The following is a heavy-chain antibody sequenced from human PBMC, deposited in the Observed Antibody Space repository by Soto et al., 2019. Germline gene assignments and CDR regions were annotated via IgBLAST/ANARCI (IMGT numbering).Heavy chain of an antibody. J-gene: IGHJ4*02. CDR3: ARDFTGSYLGLDY. Sequence: ASVKVSCKASGYTFTSYAMHWVRQAPGQRLEWMGWINAGNGNTKYSQKFQGRVTITRDTSASTAYMELSSLRSEDTAVYHCARDFTGSYLGLDYWGQGTLVTVS. CDR2: INAGNGNT. D-gene: IGHD1-26*01. V-gene: IGHV1-3*01. CDR1: GYTFTSYA.